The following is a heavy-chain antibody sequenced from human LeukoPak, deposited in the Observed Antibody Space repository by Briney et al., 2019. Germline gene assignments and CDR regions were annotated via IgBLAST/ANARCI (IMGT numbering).Heavy chain of an antibody. J-gene: IGHJ4*02. CDR2: ISSSGSGGNT. V-gene: IGHV3-23*01. Sequence: GGSLRLSCAASGVTLSSYAMSWARQAPGKGQEWVSGISSSGSGGNTYYADSVKGRFTISRDSSKNTLFLQMNSLRAEDTAVYYCARDGYYYDSSGSDGWDYWGQGTLVTVSS. D-gene: IGHD3-22*01. CDR1: GVTLSSYA. CDR3: ARDGYYYDSSGSDGWDY.